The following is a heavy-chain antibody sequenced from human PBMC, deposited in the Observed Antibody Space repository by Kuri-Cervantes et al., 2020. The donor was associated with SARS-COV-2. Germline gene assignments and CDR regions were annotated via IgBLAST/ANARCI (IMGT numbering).Heavy chain of an antibody. Sequence: GGSLRLSCAASGFTVSSNEMSWVRQAPGKGLEWVSSISSSSSTIYYADSVKGRFTISRDNAKNSLYLQMNSLRAEDTAVYYCARDLYLGPRHDAFDIWGQGTMVTVSS. V-gene: IGHV3-48*01. D-gene: IGHD2-2*02. CDR1: GFTVSSNE. CDR3: ARDLYLGPRHDAFDI. CDR2: ISSSSSTI. J-gene: IGHJ3*02.